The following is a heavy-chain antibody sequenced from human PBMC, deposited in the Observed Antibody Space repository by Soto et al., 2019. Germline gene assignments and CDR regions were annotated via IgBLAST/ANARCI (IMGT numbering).Heavy chain of an antibody. CDR3: SRYLECGSGGY. CDR1: GYTFTIYG. V-gene: IGHV1-18*01. Sequence: QVQLVQSGAEVKKPGASVKVSCKASGYTFTIYGISWVGQAPGQGLEWLGWISAYNGNTNYAQKLQGRVTMTTYTATSTAYKELRSLRSDDPAVYYCSRYLECGSGGYWGQGTLVTVSS. D-gene: IGHD1-26*01. J-gene: IGHJ4*02. CDR2: ISAYNGNT.